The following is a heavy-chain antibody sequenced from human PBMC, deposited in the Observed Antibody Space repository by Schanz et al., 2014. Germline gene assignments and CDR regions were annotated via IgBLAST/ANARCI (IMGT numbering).Heavy chain of an antibody. CDR2: IYPGDSDT. Sequence: EVQLVQSGAEVKKPGESLKISCKVSGYSFTSSWIAWVRQMPGKGLEWMGIIYPGDSDTRYSPSFQGQVNMSADKSINTAYLQWSSLKASDTAMYYCARQGLITGIPIDYRGQGTLVTVSS. CDR3: ARQGLITGIPIDY. D-gene: IGHD1-20*01. J-gene: IGHJ4*02. CDR1: GYSFTSSW. V-gene: IGHV5-51*01.